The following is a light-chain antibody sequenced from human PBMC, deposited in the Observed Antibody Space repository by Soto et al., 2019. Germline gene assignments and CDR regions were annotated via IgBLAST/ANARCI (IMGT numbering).Light chain of an antibody. CDR3: QQIKTYPYT. CDR1: QDINKF. Sequence: IPLTQSPSSLSASVGDRVTVTCRASQDINKFLAWFQQKPGKAPNLLIFSASTLQSAVPSRFSGGGSGTDFTLTIDSLQPEDFATYYCQQIKTYPYTFGQGTKLEIK. V-gene: IGKV1-9*01. CDR2: SAS. J-gene: IGKJ2*01.